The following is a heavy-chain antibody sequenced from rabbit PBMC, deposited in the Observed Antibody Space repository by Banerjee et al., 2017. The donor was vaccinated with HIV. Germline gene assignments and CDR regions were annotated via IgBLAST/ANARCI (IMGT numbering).Heavy chain of an antibody. CDR3: AREGVSTMGYYNDFDL. Sequence: QEQLEESGGDLVKPEGSLTLTCTASGFSFSSSYWICWVRQAPGKGLEWIACIYAGSSGSTYYARWAKGRFTISKTSSTTVDLKMTSLTAADTATYFCAREGVSTMGYYNDFDLWGPGTLFTAS. CDR2: IYAGSSGST. V-gene: IGHV1S45*01. CDR1: GFSFSSSYW. J-gene: IGHJ4*01. D-gene: IGHD1-1*01.